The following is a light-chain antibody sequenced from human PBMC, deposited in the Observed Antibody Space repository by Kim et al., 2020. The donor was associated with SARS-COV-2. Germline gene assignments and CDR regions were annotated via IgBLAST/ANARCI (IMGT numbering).Light chain of an antibody. Sequence: SASVVNRVTITCRASQDISSWLAWYQQKPGKAPKLLISAASSLQSGVPSRFSGSGSGTDFTLTISSLQPEDFASYYCQRADSFPLGFGGGTKLEI. CDR1: QDISSW. CDR2: AAS. V-gene: IGKV1-12*01. J-gene: IGKJ4*01. CDR3: QRADSFPLG.